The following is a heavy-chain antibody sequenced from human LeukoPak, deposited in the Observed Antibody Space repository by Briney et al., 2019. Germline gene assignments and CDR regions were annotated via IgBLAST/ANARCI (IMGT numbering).Heavy chain of an antibody. D-gene: IGHD3-3*01. V-gene: IGHV4-34*01. CDR1: GGSSSGYY. Sequence: TSETPSLTCAVYGGSSSGYYWSWIRQPPGKGLEWIGEINHSGSTNYNPSLKSRVTISVDTSKNQFSLKLSSVTAADTAVYYCAMANYDFWSGYYSTVNWFDPWGQGTLVTVSS. CDR2: INHSGST. CDR3: AMANYDFWSGYYSTVNWFDP. J-gene: IGHJ5*02.